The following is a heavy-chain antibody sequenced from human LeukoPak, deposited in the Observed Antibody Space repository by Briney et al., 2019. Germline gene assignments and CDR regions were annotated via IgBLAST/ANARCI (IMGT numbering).Heavy chain of an antibody. CDR1: GFTFNSYT. Sequence: TGGSLRLSCSASGFTFNSYTMHWVRQAPGKGLEYVSAISSDGGSTYYADSVKGRFTISRDNSKNTLYLQMSSLRAEDTAVYYCVKPGSIQWVRYYFDYWGQGTLVTVSS. CDR2: ISSDGGST. CDR3: VKPGSIQWVRYYFDY. J-gene: IGHJ4*02. D-gene: IGHD5-12*01. V-gene: IGHV3-64D*06.